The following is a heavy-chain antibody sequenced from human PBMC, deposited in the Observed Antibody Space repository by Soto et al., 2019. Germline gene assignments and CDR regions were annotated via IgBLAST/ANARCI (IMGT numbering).Heavy chain of an antibody. CDR1: GFTVSNNY. Sequence: EVQLVESGGGLIQPGGSLRLSCAASGFTVSNNYMRWVRQAPGKGLEWVSLIYSGGSTHYADSVKGRFTISRDNSKNNLYLQMNSLGVEDTAVYYCASGPPGIAACGGGGWGQGTLVTVSS. CDR3: ASGPPGIAACGGGG. CDR2: IYSGGST. J-gene: IGHJ4*02. D-gene: IGHD6-13*01. V-gene: IGHV3-53*01.